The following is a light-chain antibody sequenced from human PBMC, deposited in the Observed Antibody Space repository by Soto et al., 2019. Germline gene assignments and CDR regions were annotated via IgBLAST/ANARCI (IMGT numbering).Light chain of an antibody. V-gene: IGKV1-9*01. Sequence: IQLTQSPSSLSASVGDRVTISCRASQGNNGFVAWYQQKSGKAPKLLIYAASTLQSGVPSRFSGSGSGTDFTLTISSLQPEDFATYYCQQLNDRRFSFGQGTKLDIK. CDR1: QGNNGF. J-gene: IGKJ2*01. CDR2: AAS. CDR3: QQLNDRRFS.